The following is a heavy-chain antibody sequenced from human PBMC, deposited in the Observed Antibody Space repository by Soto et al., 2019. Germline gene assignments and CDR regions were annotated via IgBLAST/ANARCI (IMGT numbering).Heavy chain of an antibody. Sequence: QVQLVESGGGVVQPGRSLRLSCAASGFTFSSYGMHWVRQAPGKGLEWVAVIWHDGSHENYADSVKGRFTISRDNSKNTLYVHMNILRAEDTAVYYCARGPGTSYFDYWGQGSLVTVSS. CDR1: GFTFSSYG. V-gene: IGHV3-33*01. D-gene: IGHD2-2*01. CDR3: ARGPGTSYFDY. CDR2: IWHDGSHE. J-gene: IGHJ4*02.